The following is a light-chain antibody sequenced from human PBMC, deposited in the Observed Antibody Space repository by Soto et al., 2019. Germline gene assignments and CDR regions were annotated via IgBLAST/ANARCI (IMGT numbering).Light chain of an antibody. CDR1: QSVSSN. Sequence: EIVMTQSPATLSVSPGERATLSCRASQSVSSNLAWYQQKPGQAPRLLIYGASTRATGIPARFSGSGSGTEFTLTISSLQPDDFASYHCQQYNVYPLTFGGGTKVEIK. V-gene: IGKV3-15*01. CDR2: GAS. J-gene: IGKJ4*01. CDR3: QQYNVYPLT.